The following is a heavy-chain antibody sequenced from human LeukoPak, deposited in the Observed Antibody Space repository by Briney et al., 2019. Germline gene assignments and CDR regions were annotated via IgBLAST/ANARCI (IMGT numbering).Heavy chain of an antibody. J-gene: IGHJ4*02. V-gene: IGHV3-7*01. Sequence: PGGSLRLSCAASGFTFSSYWMSWVRQAPGKGLEWVANIKQDGSEKYYVDSVKGRLTISRDNAKNSLYLQMNSLRAEDTAVYYCATRIAAAGGGDYFDYWGQGTLVTVSS. D-gene: IGHD6-13*01. CDR1: GFTFSSYW. CDR3: ATRIAAAGGGDYFDY. CDR2: IKQDGSEK.